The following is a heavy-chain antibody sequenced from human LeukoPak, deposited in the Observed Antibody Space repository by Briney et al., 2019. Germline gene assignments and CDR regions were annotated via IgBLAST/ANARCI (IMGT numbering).Heavy chain of an antibody. CDR2: IYWDDDK. D-gene: IGHD3-16*01. Sequence: SGPTLVKPTQTLTLTCTFSGFSLSTSAVGVGWIRQPPGKALEWLALIYWDDDKRYSPSLKSRLTITKDTSKNQVVLTMTNMDPVDTATYYCAHKPGSDYVWGSLYYFDYWGQGTLVTVSS. CDR3: AHKPGSDYVWGSLYYFDY. CDR1: GFSLSTSAVG. V-gene: IGHV2-5*02. J-gene: IGHJ4*02.